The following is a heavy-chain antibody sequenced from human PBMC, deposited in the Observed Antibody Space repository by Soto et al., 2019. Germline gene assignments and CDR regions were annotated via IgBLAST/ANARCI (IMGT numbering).Heavy chain of an antibody. Sequence: QVQLVESGGGVVQPGRSLRLSCAASGFTFSSYAMHWVRQAPGKGLEWVAVISYDGGNEYYADSVKGRFTISRDNSKNTLYLQMDSLRAEDTAVYYCARDGYYYDGSGYYLLDLWGQGTLVTVSS. J-gene: IGHJ5*02. D-gene: IGHD3-22*01. CDR1: GFTFSSYA. CDR2: ISYDGGNE. V-gene: IGHV3-30-3*01. CDR3: ARDGYYYDGSGYYLLDL.